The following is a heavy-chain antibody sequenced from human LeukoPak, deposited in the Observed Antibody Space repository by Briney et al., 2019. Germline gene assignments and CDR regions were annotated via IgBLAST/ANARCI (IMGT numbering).Heavy chain of an antibody. J-gene: IGHJ4*02. V-gene: IGHV1-69*05. D-gene: IGHD3-10*01. CDR3: AIGYYGSGSYYTNWNDVEDY. CDR1: GGTLSSYA. CDR2: IIPIFGTA. Sequence: GASVKVSCKASGGTLSSYAISWVRQAPGQGLEWMGGIIPIFGTANYAQKFQGRVTMTRDTSISTAYMELSRLRSDDTAVYYCAIGYYGSGSYYTNWNDVEDYWGQGTLVTVSS.